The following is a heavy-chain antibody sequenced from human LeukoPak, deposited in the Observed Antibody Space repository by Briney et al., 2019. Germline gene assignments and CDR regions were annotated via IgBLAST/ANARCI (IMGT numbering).Heavy chain of an antibody. CDR1: GYTFTTYG. J-gene: IGHJ4*02. V-gene: IGHV1-18*04. D-gene: IGHD3-10*01. Sequence: ASVKVSCKTSGYTFTTYGISWVRQAPGQGLEWMGWISVSNGNTKYAQKVQGRVTMTTDTSTTTAYMEVRSLRSDATAVYYCARDRDRMVQGVTALFDYWGQGTLVTVSS. CDR3: ARDRDRMVQGVTALFDY. CDR2: ISVSNGNT.